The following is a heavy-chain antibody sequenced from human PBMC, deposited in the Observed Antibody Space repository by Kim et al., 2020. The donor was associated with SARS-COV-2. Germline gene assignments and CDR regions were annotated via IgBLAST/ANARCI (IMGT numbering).Heavy chain of an antibody. D-gene: IGHD1-1*01. J-gene: IGHJ4*02. Sequence: GGSLRLSCAASGFTFSSYAMSWVRQAPGKGLEWVSAISGSGGSTYYADSVKGRFTISRDNSKNTLYLQMNSLRAEDTAVYYCAKDTVARVQLERQYWGQGTLVTVSS. CDR1: GFTFSSYA. CDR2: ISGSGGST. V-gene: IGHV3-23*01. CDR3: AKDTVARVQLERQY.